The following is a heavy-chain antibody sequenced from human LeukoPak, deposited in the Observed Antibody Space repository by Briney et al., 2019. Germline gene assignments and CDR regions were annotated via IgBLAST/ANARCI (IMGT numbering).Heavy chain of an antibody. CDR2: ISGSSGST. Sequence: PGGSLRLSCAASGFTFSSYWMSWVRQAPGKGLEWVSAISGSSGSTNYADSVKGRFTISRDNSKNTLYLQMNSLRAEDTAVYYCAKDRHYYDSSGYDYFDYWGQGTLVTVSS. D-gene: IGHD3-22*01. J-gene: IGHJ4*02. CDR3: AKDRHYYDSSGYDYFDY. V-gene: IGHV3-23*01. CDR1: GFTFSSYW.